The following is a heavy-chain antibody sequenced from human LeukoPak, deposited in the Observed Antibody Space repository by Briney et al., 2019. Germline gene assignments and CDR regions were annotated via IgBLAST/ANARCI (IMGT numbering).Heavy chain of an antibody. D-gene: IGHD3-10*01. Sequence: ASVKVSCKASGGTFSSYAISWVRQAPGQGLEWMGGIIPIFGTANYAQKFQGRVTITADESTSTAYMELSSLRSEDTAVYYCARTFGELMSGYYFDYWGQGTLVTVSS. V-gene: IGHV1-69*13. J-gene: IGHJ4*02. CDR3: ARTFGELMSGYYFDY. CDR1: GGTFSSYA. CDR2: IIPIFGTA.